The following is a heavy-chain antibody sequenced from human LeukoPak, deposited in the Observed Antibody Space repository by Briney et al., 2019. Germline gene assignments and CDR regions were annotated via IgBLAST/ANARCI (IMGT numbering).Heavy chain of an antibody. D-gene: IGHD3-22*01. J-gene: IGHJ6*03. CDR3: AREPPAYDSSGYVGYYYMDV. CDR1: GFTFSRYG. CDR2: IRYDGSNK. Sequence: PGGSLRLSCAASGFTFSRYGMYWVRQAPGKGLEWVAFIRYDGSNKYYADSVKGRFTISRDNSKNTLYLQMNSLRAEDTAVYYCAREPPAYDSSGYVGYYYMDVWGKGTTVTVSS. V-gene: IGHV3-30*02.